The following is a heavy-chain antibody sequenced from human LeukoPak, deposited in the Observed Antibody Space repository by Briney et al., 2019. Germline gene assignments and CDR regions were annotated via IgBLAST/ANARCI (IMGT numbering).Heavy chain of an antibody. J-gene: IGHJ4*02. CDR2: IYYSGST. V-gene: IGHV4-59*01. D-gene: IGHD6-19*01. Sequence: SETLSLTCTVSGGSISSYYWSWIRQPPGKGLEWIGDIYYSGSTNYNPSLKSRVTISVDTSKNQFSLKLSSVTAADTAVYYCARSAGIAVAGTIDYWGQGTLVTVSS. CDR1: GGSISSYY. CDR3: ARSAGIAVAGTIDY.